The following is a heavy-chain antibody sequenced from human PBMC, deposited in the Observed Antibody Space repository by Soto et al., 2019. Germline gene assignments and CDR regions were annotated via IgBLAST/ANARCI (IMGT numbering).Heavy chain of an antibody. CDR3: TSSSSWPYYFDY. D-gene: IGHD6-13*01. J-gene: IGHJ4*02. CDR2: IRSKANSYAT. CDR1: GFTFSGSA. V-gene: IGHV3-73*01. Sequence: PGGSLRLSCAASGFTFSGSAMHWVRQASGKGLEWVGRIRSKANSYATAYAASVKGRFTISRDDSKNTAYLQMNSLKTEDTAVYYCTSSSSWPYYFDYWGQGTLVTSPQ.